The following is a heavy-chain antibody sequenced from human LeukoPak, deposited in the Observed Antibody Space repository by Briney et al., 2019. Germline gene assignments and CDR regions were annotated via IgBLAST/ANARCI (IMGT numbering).Heavy chain of an antibody. J-gene: IGHJ4*02. V-gene: IGHV1-2*02. CDR1: GYTFTGHY. CDR2: INPNSGDT. D-gene: IGHD2-2*01. CDR3: ARRLTTSQDLDY. Sequence: GASVKVSCKASGYTFTGHYMYWVRQAPGQGLERMGWINPNSGDTNYAQKFQGRVTMTRDTSISTAYMDLNRLTSDDTAVYYCARRLTTSQDLDYWGQGTLVTVSS.